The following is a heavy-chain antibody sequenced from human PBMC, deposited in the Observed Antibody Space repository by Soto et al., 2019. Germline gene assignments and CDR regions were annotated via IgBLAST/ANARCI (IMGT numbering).Heavy chain of an antibody. Sequence: SETLSLTCTVSGGSISSGDYYWSWIRQPPGKGLEWSGYIYYSVSTYYNPSLKSRVTISVDKSKNQFSLKLSSVAAADTAVYYCARDQGVATKDYSYYGMDVWGQATTVT. CDR1: GGSISSGDYY. J-gene: IGHJ6*02. CDR2: IYYSVST. CDR3: ARDQGVATKDYSYYGMDV. V-gene: IGHV4-30-4*01. D-gene: IGHD5-12*01.